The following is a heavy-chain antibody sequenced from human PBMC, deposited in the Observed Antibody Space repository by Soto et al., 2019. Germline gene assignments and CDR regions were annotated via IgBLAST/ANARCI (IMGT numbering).Heavy chain of an antibody. CDR2: ISAYNGNT. D-gene: IGHD3-3*01. Sequence: ASVKVSCKASGYTFTSYGISWVRQAPGQGLEWMGWISAYNGNTNYAQKLQGRVTMTTDTSTSTAYMELRSLRSDDTAVYYCARDLSPYDFWSGYFPPTISYYYYGMDVWGQGTTVTVS. V-gene: IGHV1-18*04. CDR3: ARDLSPYDFWSGYFPPTISYYYYGMDV. CDR1: GYTFTSYG. J-gene: IGHJ6*02.